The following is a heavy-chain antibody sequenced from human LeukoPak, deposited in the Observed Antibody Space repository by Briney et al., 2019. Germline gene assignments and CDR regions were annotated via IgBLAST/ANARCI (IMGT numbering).Heavy chain of an antibody. CDR1: GGSISSYY. Sequence: SETLSLTCTVSGGSISSYYWSWLRQPPGKGLEWIGYIYYSGSTNYNPSLKSRVTISVDTSKNQFSLKLSSVTAADTAVYYCARRANIPMVRGVIEYYFDYWGQGTLVTVSS. J-gene: IGHJ4*02. D-gene: IGHD3-10*01. CDR2: IYYSGST. CDR3: ARRANIPMVRGVIEYYFDY. V-gene: IGHV4-59*01.